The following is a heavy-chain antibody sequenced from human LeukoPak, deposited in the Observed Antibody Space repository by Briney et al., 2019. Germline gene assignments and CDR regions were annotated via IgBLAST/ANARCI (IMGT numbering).Heavy chain of an antibody. CDR3: ARSLSGSYVFPYYFDY. CDR1: GGTFTSYA. V-gene: IGHV1-69*04. Sequence: ASGKVSCKASGGTFTSYAISWVRQAPGQGLEWMGRIIPILGIANYAQKFQGRVTITADKSTSTAYMELSSLRSEDTAVYYCARSLSGSYVFPYYFDYWGQGTLVTVSS. CDR2: IIPILGIA. D-gene: IGHD1-26*01. J-gene: IGHJ4*02.